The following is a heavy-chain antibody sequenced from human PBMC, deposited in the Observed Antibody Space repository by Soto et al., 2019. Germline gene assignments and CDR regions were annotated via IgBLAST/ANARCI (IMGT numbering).Heavy chain of an antibody. D-gene: IGHD6-19*01. CDR3: TTASSGWYTEVDY. CDR1: GFTFSNAW. V-gene: IGHV3-15*01. J-gene: IGHJ4*02. CDR2: IKSKTDGGTT. Sequence: EVQLVESGGGLVKPGGSLRLSCAASGFTFSNAWMSWVRQAPGKGLEWVGRIKSKTDGGTTDYAAPVKGRFTISRDDSKNTLYLQMNSLKTEDTAVYYCTTASSGWYTEVDYRGQGTLVTVSS.